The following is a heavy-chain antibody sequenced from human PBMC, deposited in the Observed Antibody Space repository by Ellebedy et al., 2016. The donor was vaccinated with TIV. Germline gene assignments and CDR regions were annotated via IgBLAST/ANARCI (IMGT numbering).Heavy chain of an antibody. CDR1: GFTFSDYY. CDR2: ISSTGTPI. CDR3: ARDQAYDSSGNHRWFFDV. V-gene: IGHV3-11*01. D-gene: IGHD3-22*01. J-gene: IGHJ2*01. Sequence: GESLKISXEASGFTFSDYYMNWIRQAPGKGLEGVSFISSTGTPINYADSVKGRVTISRDNAKNSLYLQMDSLRAEDTAIYYCARDQAYDSSGNHRWFFDVWGRGTLVTVSS.